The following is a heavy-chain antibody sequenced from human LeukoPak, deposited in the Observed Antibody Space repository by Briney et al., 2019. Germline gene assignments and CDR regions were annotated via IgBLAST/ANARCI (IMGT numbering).Heavy chain of an antibody. D-gene: IGHD5-18*01. CDR2: INNDGSST. J-gene: IGHJ4*02. CDR1: GFTLSGYW. V-gene: IGHV3-74*01. CDR3: ARDGDTVLVPIDY. Sequence: GGSLRLSCAASGFTLSGYWMHWVRQAPGKGLEWVSRINNDGSSTKYADFVKGRFTISRDNAKNTLYLQMNSLRAEDTAVYYCARDGDTVLVPIDYWGQGTLVTVTS.